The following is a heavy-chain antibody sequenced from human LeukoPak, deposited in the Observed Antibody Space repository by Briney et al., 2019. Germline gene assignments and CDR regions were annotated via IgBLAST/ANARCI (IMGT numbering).Heavy chain of an antibody. CDR2: ISDSGGST. CDR1: GFTFSSYA. J-gene: IGHJ4*02. Sequence: GGSLRLSCAASGFTFSSYAMSWVRQAPGKGLEWVSGISDSGGSTYYADSVKGRFTISRDNSKNTLYVQMNSLRAEDMAVYYCAKDKWDWFFDYWGQGTLVTVSS. CDR3: AKDKWDWFFDY. V-gene: IGHV3-23*01. D-gene: IGHD3-3*01.